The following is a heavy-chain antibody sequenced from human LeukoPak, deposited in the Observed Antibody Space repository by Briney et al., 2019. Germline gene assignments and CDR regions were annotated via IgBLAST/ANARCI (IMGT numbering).Heavy chain of an antibody. CDR2: INPSGGGT. J-gene: IGHJ4*02. CDR3: ARAGSSAQAGFDY. Sequence: GASVKVSCKASGNTFTSYHLHWVRQAPGQGPEWMGIINPSGGGTSYAQKFQGRVTMTRDTSTSTVYMEVSSLRSEDTAVYYCARAGSSAQAGFDYWSQGTLVTVSS. D-gene: IGHD6-13*01. CDR1: GNTFTSYH. V-gene: IGHV1-46*01.